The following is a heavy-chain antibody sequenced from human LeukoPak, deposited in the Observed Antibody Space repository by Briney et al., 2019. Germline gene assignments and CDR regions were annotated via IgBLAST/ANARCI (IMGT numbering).Heavy chain of an antibody. CDR3: ASLSYGDYDFDY. CDR1: GFTVSSNY. D-gene: IGHD4-17*01. V-gene: IGHV3-66*01. J-gene: IGHJ4*02. CDR2: IYSGGST. Sequence: PGGSLRLSCAASGFTVSSNYMSWVRQAPGKGLEWVSVIYSGGSTYYADSVKGRFTISRDNSKNTLYLQMNSLRAEDTAVYCCASLSYGDYDFDYWGQGTLVTVSS.